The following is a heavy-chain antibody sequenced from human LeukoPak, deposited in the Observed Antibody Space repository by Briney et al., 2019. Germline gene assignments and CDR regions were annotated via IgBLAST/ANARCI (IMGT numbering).Heavy chain of an antibody. D-gene: IGHD4-11*01. Sequence: ASETLSLTCTVSGGSITGYYWSWIRQPPGKGLEWIGYIYYSGSTNYNPSLKSRVTISVDTSKNQFSLKLSSVTAADTAVYYCATITPPTDYYGMDVWGQGTTVTVSS. CDR2: IYYSGST. CDR3: ATITPPTDYYGMDV. CDR1: GGSITGYY. V-gene: IGHV4-59*08. J-gene: IGHJ6*02.